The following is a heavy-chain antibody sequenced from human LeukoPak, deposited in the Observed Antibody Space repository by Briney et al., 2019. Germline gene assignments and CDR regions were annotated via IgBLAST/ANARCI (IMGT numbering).Heavy chain of an antibody. J-gene: IGHJ4*02. CDR3: ARDLNWGDFDY. Sequence: GGSLRLSCAASGFSFTSSWMTWARQAPGKGLEWVANISPDGSVKNHVASVKGRLTISRDNAKTTLYLQMNSLSAEDTAVYYCARDLNWGDFDYWGQGTLVTVSS. CDR1: GFSFTSSW. D-gene: IGHD7-27*01. V-gene: IGHV3-7*01. CDR2: ISPDGSVK.